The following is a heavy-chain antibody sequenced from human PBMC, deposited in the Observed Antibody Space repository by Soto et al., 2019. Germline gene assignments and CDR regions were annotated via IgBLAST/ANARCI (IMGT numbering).Heavy chain of an antibody. D-gene: IGHD3-16*01. Sequence: DVQLVESGGGLVQPGGSLRLSCAASGFTVSSNYMSWVSQAPGKGLEWVSVIYSGGSTYYADSVKGRFTISRDNSKNTMYLQMNSLRAEDTAVYYCARVVITFGGVDYWGQGTLVTVSS. V-gene: IGHV3-66*01. CDR3: ARVVITFGGVDY. CDR2: IYSGGST. J-gene: IGHJ4*02. CDR1: GFTVSSNY.